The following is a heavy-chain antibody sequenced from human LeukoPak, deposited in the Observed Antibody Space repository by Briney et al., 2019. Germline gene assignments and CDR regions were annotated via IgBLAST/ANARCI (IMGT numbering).Heavy chain of an antibody. CDR3: ARDPHPDMVYYFDY. J-gene: IGHJ4*02. CDR2: IWSDGSYK. Sequence: GGSLRLSCAASGFTFSHYGMHWVLQAPGKGLEWVAVIWSDGSYKYYADSVKGRFTISRDNSKNTLYLQMSSLRAEDTAVCYCARDPHPDMVYYFDYWGQGPWSPSPQ. CDR1: GFTFSHYG. V-gene: IGHV3-33*01. D-gene: IGHD5-18*01.